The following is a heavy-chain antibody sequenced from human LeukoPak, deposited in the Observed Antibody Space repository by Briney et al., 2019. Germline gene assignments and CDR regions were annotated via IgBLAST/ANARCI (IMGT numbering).Heavy chain of an antibody. V-gene: IGHV3-74*01. CDR2: INTDGSST. CDR1: GFTFSSYA. Sequence: GGSLRLSCAASGFTFSSYAMSWVRQAPGKGLVWVSRINTDGSSTSYADSVKGRFTISRDNAKNTLYLQMNSLRAEDTAVYFCARDGYFGFDYWGQGTLVTVSS. D-gene: IGHD5-18*01. J-gene: IGHJ4*02. CDR3: ARDGYFGFDY.